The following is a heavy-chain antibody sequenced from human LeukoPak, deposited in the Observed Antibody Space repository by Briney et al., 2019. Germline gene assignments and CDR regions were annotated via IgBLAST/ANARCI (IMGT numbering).Heavy chain of an antibody. CDR2: ISAYNGNT. V-gene: IGHV1-18*04. Sequence: ASVKVSCKTSGYTFTDYYFHWVRQAPGQGLEWMGWISAYNGNTNYAQKLQGRVTMTTDTSTSTAYMELRSLRSDDTAVYYCARGPGVAANWFDPWGQGTLVTVSS. J-gene: IGHJ5*02. D-gene: IGHD6-19*01. CDR3: ARGPGVAANWFDP. CDR1: GYTFTDYY.